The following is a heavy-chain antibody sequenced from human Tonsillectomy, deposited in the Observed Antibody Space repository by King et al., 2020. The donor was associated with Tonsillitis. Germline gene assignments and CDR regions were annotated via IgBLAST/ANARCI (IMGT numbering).Heavy chain of an antibody. CDR2: IYYSGIT. CDR1: GGSISNYY. J-gene: IGHJ3*02. Sequence: VQLQESGPGLVKPSETLSLTCTVSGGSISNYYWIWIRQPPGRGLQWIGSIYYSGITNYNPSLKSRVTISVDTSKSQFSLRLGSVTAADTAVYYCARHSFYGDYYATSGAQVAFYIWGPGTMVTVSS. CDR3: ARHSFYGDYYATSGAQVAFYI. D-gene: IGHD2/OR15-2a*01. V-gene: IGHV4-59*08.